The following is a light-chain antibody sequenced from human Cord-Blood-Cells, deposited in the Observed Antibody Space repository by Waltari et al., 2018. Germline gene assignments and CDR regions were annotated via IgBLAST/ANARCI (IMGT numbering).Light chain of an antibody. CDR3: QSYDSSNQV. CDR1: RCSLSSNY. J-gene: IGLJ3*02. CDR2: EDN. V-gene: IGLV6-57*02. Sequence: NFMLTHPHSVSESPGKTVTISCTGSRCSLSSNYFQWYQQRPGSAPTTVIYEDNQRPSGVPDRFSGSIDSSSNSASLTISGLKTEDEADYYCQSYDSSNQVFGGGTKLTVL.